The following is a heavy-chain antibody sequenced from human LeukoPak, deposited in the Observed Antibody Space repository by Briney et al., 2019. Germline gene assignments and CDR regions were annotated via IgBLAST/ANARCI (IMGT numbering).Heavy chain of an antibody. D-gene: IGHD6-6*01. CDR3: AREYSSSSGRSFDY. Sequence: SGGSLRLSCAASGFSFSSYWMHWVRQAPGKGLVWVSRISSDESSTTYADSVRGRFTISRDNAKNTLYLQMNSLRVEDTAVYYFAREYSSSSGRSFDYWGQGTLVTVSP. J-gene: IGHJ4*02. CDR1: GFSFSSYW. CDR2: ISSDESST. V-gene: IGHV3-74*01.